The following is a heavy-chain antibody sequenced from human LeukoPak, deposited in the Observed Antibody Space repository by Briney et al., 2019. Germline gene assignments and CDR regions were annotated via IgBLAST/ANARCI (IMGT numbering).Heavy chain of an antibody. CDR1: GFTFSSYW. V-gene: IGHV3-7*01. Sequence: TGGSLRLSCAASGFTFSSYWMSWVRQAPGKGLEWVANIKQDGSEKYYVDSVKGRFTISRDNAKNSLYLQMNSLRAEDTAVYYCAREPVGYCSSTSCYTGSYFDYWGQGTLVTVSS. J-gene: IGHJ4*02. D-gene: IGHD2-2*02. CDR2: IKQDGSEK. CDR3: AREPVGYCSSTSCYTGSYFDY.